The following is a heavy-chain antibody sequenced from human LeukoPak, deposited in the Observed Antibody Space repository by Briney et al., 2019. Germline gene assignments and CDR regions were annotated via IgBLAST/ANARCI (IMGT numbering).Heavy chain of an antibody. CDR3: AREGHAATTIGPPDY. J-gene: IGHJ4*02. CDR2: IRYDGSNK. Sequence: GGSLRLSCAASGFTFSSYGMHWVRQAPGKGLEWVAFIRYDGSNKYYADSVKGRFTISRDNSKNTLYLQMNSLRAEDTALYYCAREGHAATTIGPPDYWGQGTLVTVSS. D-gene: IGHD1-26*01. V-gene: IGHV3-30*02. CDR1: GFTFSSYG.